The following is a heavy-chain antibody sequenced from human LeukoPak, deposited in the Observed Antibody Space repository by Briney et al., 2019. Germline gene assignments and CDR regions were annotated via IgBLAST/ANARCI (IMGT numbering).Heavy chain of an antibody. CDR3: ARESRYYGSGSYYMYYFDS. Sequence: PSETLSLTCTVSGGSFSTYYWSWIRQPPGKGLEWIGYFYYSGSTNYNPSLKSRVSISVDTSKNQFSLELSSVTAADTAVYYCARESRYYGSGSYYMYYFDSWGQGTLVTVSS. V-gene: IGHV4-59*01. CDR1: GGSFSTYY. D-gene: IGHD3-10*01. CDR2: FYYSGST. J-gene: IGHJ4*02.